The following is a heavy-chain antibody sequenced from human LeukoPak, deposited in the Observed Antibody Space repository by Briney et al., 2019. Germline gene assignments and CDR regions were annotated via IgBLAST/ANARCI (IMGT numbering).Heavy chain of an antibody. Sequence: SVKVSCKASGGTFSSYAISWVRQAPGQGLEWMGGIIPIFGTANYAQKFQGRVTITADESTSTAYMELSSLRSEDTAVYYCARLVKSIAARWGNYFDYWGQGTLVTVSS. D-gene: IGHD6-6*01. CDR2: IIPIFGTA. V-gene: IGHV1-69*01. CDR1: GGTFSSYA. J-gene: IGHJ4*02. CDR3: ARLVKSIAARWGNYFDY.